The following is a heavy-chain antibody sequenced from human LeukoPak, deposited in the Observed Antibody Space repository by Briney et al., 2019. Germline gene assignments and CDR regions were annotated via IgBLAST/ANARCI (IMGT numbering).Heavy chain of an antibody. J-gene: IGHJ4*02. CDR2: VYHSGST. CDR3: ARDFFYSSSSPFDY. D-gene: IGHD6-6*01. V-gene: IGHV4-38-2*02. CDR1: GYSISTGYY. Sequence: SETLSLTCTVSGYSISTGYYWGWVRQPPGKRLEWIGTVYHSGSTYYNPSLRSRAAISVDTSKNQFSLKLSSVTAADTAVYYCARDFFYSSSSPFDYWGQGTLVTVSS.